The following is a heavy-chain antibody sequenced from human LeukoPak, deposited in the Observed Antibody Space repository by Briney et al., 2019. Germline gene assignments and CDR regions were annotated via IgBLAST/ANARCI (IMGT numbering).Heavy chain of an antibody. CDR1: GGSISSSSYY. CDR3: ARGGLTYYYDSSGHPSIDY. V-gene: IGHV4-39*01. D-gene: IGHD3-22*01. Sequence: SETLSLTCTVSGGSISSSSYYWGWIRQPPGKGLEWIGSIYYSGSTYYNPSLKSRVTISVDTSKNQFSLKLSSVTAADTAVYYCARGGLTYYYDSSGHPSIDYWGQGTLVTVSS. J-gene: IGHJ4*02. CDR2: IYYSGST.